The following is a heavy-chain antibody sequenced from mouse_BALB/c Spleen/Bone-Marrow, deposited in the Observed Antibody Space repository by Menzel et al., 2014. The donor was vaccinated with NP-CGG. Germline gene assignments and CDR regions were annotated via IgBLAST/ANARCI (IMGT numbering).Heavy chain of an antibody. CDR3: ARRLRSAMDY. D-gene: IGHD1-1*01. V-gene: IGHV14-3*02. Sequence: EVQLQQSGAELVKPGASVKLSCTASGFNIKDTYIHWVKQRPEQGLEWIGRIDPANGYTKYDPKFQGKATITADTSSNTAYLQLSSLTSEDTAVYYCARRLRSAMDYWGQGTSVTVSS. CDR1: GFNIKDTY. J-gene: IGHJ4*01. CDR2: IDPANGYT.